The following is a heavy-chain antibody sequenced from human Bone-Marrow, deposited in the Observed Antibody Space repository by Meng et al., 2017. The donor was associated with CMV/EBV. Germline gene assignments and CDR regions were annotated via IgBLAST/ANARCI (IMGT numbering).Heavy chain of an antibody. Sequence: SVKVSCKASGGTFSSYAISWVRQAPGQGLEWMEGIIPIFGTANYAQKFQGRLTITTDESTSTAYMELSSLRSEGTAVYYGAGRVGATTNWFDPWGQGTPVTVSS. CDR2: IIPIFGTA. V-gene: IGHV1-69*05. CDR3: AGRVGATTNWFDP. CDR1: GGTFSSYA. D-gene: IGHD1-26*01. J-gene: IGHJ5*02.